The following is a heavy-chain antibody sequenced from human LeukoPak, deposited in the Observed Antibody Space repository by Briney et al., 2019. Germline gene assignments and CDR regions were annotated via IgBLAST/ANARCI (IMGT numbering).Heavy chain of an antibody. Sequence: GRSLRLSCAASGFTFSSYGMHWVCQAPGKGLEWVAVISYDGSNKYYADSVKGRFTISRDNSKNTLYLQMNSLRAEDTAVYYCAKDLGSSGWFNDYWGQGTLVTVSS. V-gene: IGHV3-30*18. J-gene: IGHJ4*02. CDR1: GFTFSSYG. D-gene: IGHD6-19*01. CDR2: ISYDGSNK. CDR3: AKDLGSSGWFNDY.